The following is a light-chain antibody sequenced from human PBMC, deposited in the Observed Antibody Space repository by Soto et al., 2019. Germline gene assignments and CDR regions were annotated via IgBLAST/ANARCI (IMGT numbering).Light chain of an antibody. CDR2: GNT. V-gene: IGLV1-40*01. CDR1: SSNIGAGYD. Sequence: QSVLTQPPSVSGAPGQRVTISCTGSSSNIGAGYDVHWYQRLPGTAPKLLIYGNTNRPSGVPDRFSGSKSDTSASLAITGLQAEDEADYYCPSYDSSLITYVFGTGTKVTVL. J-gene: IGLJ1*01. CDR3: PSYDSSLITYV.